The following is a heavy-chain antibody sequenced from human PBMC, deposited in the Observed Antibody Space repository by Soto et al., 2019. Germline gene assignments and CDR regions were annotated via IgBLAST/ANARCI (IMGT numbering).Heavy chain of an antibody. CDR1: GGSISSGGYY. V-gene: IGHV4-31*01. Sequence: QVQRQESGPGLVKPSQTLSLTCTVSGGSISSGGYYWSWIGQHLGKGLECVGYIDYSGSTYYNPTLKSLLNISVDTSKNQFSLKLSSVTAADTAVYYCARGDGGYAFDIWGQGTMVTVSS. CDR2: IDYSGST. J-gene: IGHJ3*02. CDR3: ARGDGGYAFDI.